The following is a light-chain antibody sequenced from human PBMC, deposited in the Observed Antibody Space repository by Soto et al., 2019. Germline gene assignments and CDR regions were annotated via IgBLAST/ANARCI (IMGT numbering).Light chain of an antibody. V-gene: IGKV3-11*01. CDR3: QQRSNWRDT. CDR2: DAS. Sequence: EIVFTQSPSTLSLSPGERATLSCRASQSVSSYLAWYQQKPGQAPRLLIYDASNRATGIPARFSGSGSGTDLTLTISSLEPEDFAVYYCQQRSNWRDTFGGGTKVDIK. J-gene: IGKJ4*01. CDR1: QSVSSY.